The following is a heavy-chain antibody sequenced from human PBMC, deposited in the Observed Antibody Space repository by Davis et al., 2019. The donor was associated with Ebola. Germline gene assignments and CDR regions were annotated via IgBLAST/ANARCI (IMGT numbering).Heavy chain of an antibody. CDR3: ARSLIRQIVVVIASYGMDV. J-gene: IGHJ6*02. V-gene: IGHV1-69*04. CDR1: GGTFSSYA. D-gene: IGHD3-22*01. Sequence: AASVKVSCKASGGTFSSYAISWVRQAPGQGLEWMGRIIPILGIANYAQKFQGRVTITADKSTSTAYMELSSLRSEDTAVYYCARSLIRQIVVVIASYGMDVWGQGTTVTVSS. CDR2: IIPILGIA.